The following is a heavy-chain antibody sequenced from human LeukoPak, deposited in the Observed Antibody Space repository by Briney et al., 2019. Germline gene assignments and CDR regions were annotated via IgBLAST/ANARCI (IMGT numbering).Heavy chain of an antibody. D-gene: IGHD4-17*01. Sequence: GGSLRLSCAAFGFTFSSYAMSWVRQAPGKGLEWVSAISGSGGSTYYADSVKGRFTISRDNSKNTLYLQLNTLRPEDTAVYYCVKLTVTTAPFDYWGQGTLVTVSS. CDR3: VKLTVTTAPFDY. CDR1: GFTFSSYA. J-gene: IGHJ4*02. CDR2: ISGSGGST. V-gene: IGHV3-23*01.